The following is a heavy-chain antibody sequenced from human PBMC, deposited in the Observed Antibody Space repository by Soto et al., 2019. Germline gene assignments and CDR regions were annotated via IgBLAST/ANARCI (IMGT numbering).Heavy chain of an antibody. Sequence: QVQLVESGGGVVQPGRSLRLSCAASGFTFSSYAMHWVRQAPGKGLEWVAVISYDGSNKYYADSVKGRFTISRDNSKNTLYLQMNSLRAEDTAVYYCARDLGGDCYCFDYWGQGTLVTVSS. CDR3: ARDLGGDCYCFDY. CDR1: GFTFSSYA. D-gene: IGHD2-21*02. V-gene: IGHV3-30-3*01. J-gene: IGHJ4*02. CDR2: ISYDGSNK.